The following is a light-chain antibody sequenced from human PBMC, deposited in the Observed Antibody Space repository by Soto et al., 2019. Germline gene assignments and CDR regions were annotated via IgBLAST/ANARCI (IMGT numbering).Light chain of an antibody. CDR2: GAS. Sequence: EIVMTQSPATLSVSPGERATLSCRASQSVNSNLAWYQQKPGQAPRLLIYGASTRATGIPARFSGSGSGTDFTLTISRLEPEDFAVYYCQQYGSSPYTFGQGTKVDIK. CDR3: QQYGSSPYT. J-gene: IGKJ2*01. V-gene: IGKV3-15*01. CDR1: QSVNSN.